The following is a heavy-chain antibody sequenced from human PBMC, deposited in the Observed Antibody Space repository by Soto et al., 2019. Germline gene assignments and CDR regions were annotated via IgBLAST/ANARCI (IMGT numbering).Heavy chain of an antibody. V-gene: IGHV3-11*01. Sequence: QVQLVESGGGLVKPGGSLRLSCAASGFTFSDYYMSWIRQAPGKGLEWGSYISSSGSTIYYADSVKGRFTISRDTAKNSRYRQMNSLRAEDTAVYYCARDPIGNCGVVILNWFDPWGQGTLVTVSS. CDR2: ISSSGSTI. J-gene: IGHJ5*02. CDR3: ARDPIGNCGVVILNWFDP. D-gene: IGHD3-3*01. CDR1: GFTFSDYY.